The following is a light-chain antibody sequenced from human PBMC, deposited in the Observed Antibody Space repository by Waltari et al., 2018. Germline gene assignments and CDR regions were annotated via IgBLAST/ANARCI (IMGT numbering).Light chain of an antibody. CDR1: QSVMTY. V-gene: IGKV3-11*01. J-gene: IGKJ3*01. CDR2: EAS. CDR3: QQGT. Sequence: EIVLTQSPATLSLSPGERATLSCRASQSVMTYLAWSQQRPGQSPRLRIYEASNRAPGIPARFSGSGSGTDFTLTISSLEPEDSAVYYCQQGTFGPVTKVDI.